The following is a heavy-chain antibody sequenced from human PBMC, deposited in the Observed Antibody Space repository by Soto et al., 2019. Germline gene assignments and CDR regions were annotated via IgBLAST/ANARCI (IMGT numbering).Heavy chain of an antibody. Sequence: ASVKVSCKASGYTFIAFHLHWVRQAPGQGLEWVGWINPKRGATYYAQNFQGRFTMTREPSINTFHMELGCLTSDDTAAYYCSKGIWTVGTCSGGSCYAGMDVWAQGATVSVSS. CDR1: GYTFIAFH. D-gene: IGHD2-15*01. J-gene: IGHJ6*01. CDR2: INPKRGAT. CDR3: SKGIWTVGTCSGGSCYAGMDV. V-gene: IGHV1-2*02.